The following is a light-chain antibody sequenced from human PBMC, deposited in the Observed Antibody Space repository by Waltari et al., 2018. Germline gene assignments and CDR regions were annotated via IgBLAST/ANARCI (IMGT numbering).Light chain of an antibody. CDR1: QSVGSSS. Sequence: EIVLTQSPGTASLSPGERVTLSCRASQSVGSSSLAWYQQKPGQPPKLLIYWASTRESGVPDRFSGSGSGTDFTLTISSLQAEDVAVYYCQQYYITPYTFGQGTKLEIK. J-gene: IGKJ2*01. V-gene: IGKV4-1*01. CDR2: WAS. CDR3: QQYYITPYT.